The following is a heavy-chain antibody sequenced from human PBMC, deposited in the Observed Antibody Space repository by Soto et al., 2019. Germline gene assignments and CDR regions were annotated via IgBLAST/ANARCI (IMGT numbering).Heavy chain of an antibody. CDR2: IYPTDSHA. CDR3: ATTSSTSRGY. CDR1: GYNFIDYW. V-gene: IGHV5-51*01. D-gene: IGHD2-2*01. J-gene: IGHJ4*02. Sequence: GESLKISCNASGYNFIDYWIGWVRQMPGKGLEWMGIIYPTDSHARYSPSFQGQVTISADKSTSTVYLQWTGLKVSDTAMYYCATTSSTSRGYWGQGTLVTVSS.